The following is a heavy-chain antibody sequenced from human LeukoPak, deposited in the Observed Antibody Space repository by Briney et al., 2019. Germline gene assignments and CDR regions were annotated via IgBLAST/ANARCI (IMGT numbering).Heavy chain of an antibody. V-gene: IGHV3-69-1*01. D-gene: IGHD3-22*01. CDR3: ARDQITMIPQLHLRYYYYYGMDV. Sequence: PGGSLRLSCSASGFSLSDYGMSWVRQAPGKGLEWVSYITMNSARFYADSVKGRFTISRDNSKNTLYLQVNSLRAEDTAVYYCARDQITMIPQLHLRYYYYYGMDVWGQGTTVTVSS. CDR1: GFSLSDYG. CDR2: ITMNSAR. J-gene: IGHJ6*02.